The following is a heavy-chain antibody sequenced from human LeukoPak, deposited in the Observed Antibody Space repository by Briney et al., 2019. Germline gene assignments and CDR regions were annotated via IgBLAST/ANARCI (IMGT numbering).Heavy chain of an antibody. V-gene: IGHV1-46*01. CDR2: INPSSGRT. CDR3: ARGGLPARSWFDP. CDR1: GYTITSYY. J-gene: IGHJ5*02. D-gene: IGHD3/OR15-3a*01. Sequence: ASVKVSCKASGYTITSYYMNWVRQAPGQGLEWMGIINPSSGRTTYAQKFHGRVTITRDTSTSTVYMELTSLRSEDTAVFYCARGGLPARSWFDPWGQGTLVTVSS.